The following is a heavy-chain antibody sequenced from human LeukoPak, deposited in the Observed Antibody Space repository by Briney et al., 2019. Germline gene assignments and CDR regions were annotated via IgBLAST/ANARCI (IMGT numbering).Heavy chain of an antibody. CDR3: AKDGEDYYDSSGYYAY. V-gene: IGHV3-9*01. J-gene: IGHJ4*02. CDR2: IIWTSGSI. D-gene: IGHD3-22*01. Sequence: GGSLRLSCAASGFTLADYAMPWVRQAPGKGRGWVSGIIWTSGSIGYADSVKGRFTISRDNAKNSLYLQMNSLRAEDTALYYCAKDGEDYYDSSGYYAYWGQGTLVTVSS. CDR1: GFTLADYA.